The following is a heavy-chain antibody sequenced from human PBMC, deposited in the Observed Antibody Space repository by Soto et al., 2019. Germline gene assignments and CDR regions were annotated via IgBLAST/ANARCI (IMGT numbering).Heavy chain of an antibody. V-gene: IGHV3-74*01. CDR1: GFTFSSYW. J-gene: IGHJ4*02. CDR3: ARAGLRFEFDY. D-gene: IGHD4-17*01. CDR2: INSDGSST. Sequence: GGSLRLSCAASGFTFSSYWMHWVRQAPGKGLVWVSRINSDGSSTSYADSVKGRFTISRDNAKNTLYLQMNSLRAEDTAVYYCARAGLRFEFDYWGQGTLVTVSS.